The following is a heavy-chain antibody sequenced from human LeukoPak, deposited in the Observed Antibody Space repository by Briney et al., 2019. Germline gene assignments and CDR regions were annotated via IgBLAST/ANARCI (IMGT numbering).Heavy chain of an antibody. CDR3: ARVTLTTTARAFDI. D-gene: IGHD1-14*01. CDR1: SVSITSGGKS. Sequence: PSETLSLTCTVSSVSITSGGKSWSWIRQPPGKVLEWLGNIFDNENTVYNPSLRSRLTISLDTSKSQFSLKLTSVTAADTAIYYCARVTLTTTARAFDIWGQGTMVTVSS. CDR2: IFDNENT. J-gene: IGHJ3*02. V-gene: IGHV4-30-4*07.